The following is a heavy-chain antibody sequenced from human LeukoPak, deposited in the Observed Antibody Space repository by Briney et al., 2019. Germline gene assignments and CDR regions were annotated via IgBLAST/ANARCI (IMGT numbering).Heavy chain of an antibody. V-gene: IGHV4-59*08. Sequence: SETLSLTCTVSGGSISSYYWSWIRQPPGKGLEWIGYIYYSGSTNYNPSLKSRVTISVDTSKNQFSLKLSSVTAADTAVYYCARQLPLEMATMYYGMDVWGQGTTVTVSS. CDR3: ARQLPLEMATMYYGMDV. CDR2: IYYSGST. CDR1: GGSISSYY. D-gene: IGHD5-24*01. J-gene: IGHJ6*02.